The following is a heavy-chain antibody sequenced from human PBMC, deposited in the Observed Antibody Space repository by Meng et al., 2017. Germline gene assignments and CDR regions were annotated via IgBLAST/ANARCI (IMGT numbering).Heavy chain of an antibody. D-gene: IGHD3-22*01. V-gene: IGHV3-48*03. Sequence: GESLKISCAASGFTFSSYEMNWVRQAPGKGLEWVSYISSSGSTIYYADSVNGRFTISRDNAKNSLYLQMNSLRAEDTAVYYCASLDYYDSSGYLIKGGLGYWGQGTLVTVSS. CDR2: ISSSGSTI. J-gene: IGHJ4*01. CDR3: ASLDYYDSSGYLIKGGLGY. CDR1: GFTFSSYE.